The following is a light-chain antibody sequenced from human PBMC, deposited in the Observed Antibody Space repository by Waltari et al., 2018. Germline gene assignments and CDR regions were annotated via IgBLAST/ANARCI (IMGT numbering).Light chain of an antibody. Sequence: EIVLTQSPVTLSLSPGERATLSCRAGQSVSRHLAWYQQKPGQAPRLLIYDTFSRASGSPARFSGSGSGTDFTLTISSLEPEDFAVYYCLHRSNWPPLFTFGPGTKVDIK. CDR3: LHRSNWPPLFT. V-gene: IGKV3-11*01. J-gene: IGKJ3*01. CDR1: QSVSRH. CDR2: DTF.